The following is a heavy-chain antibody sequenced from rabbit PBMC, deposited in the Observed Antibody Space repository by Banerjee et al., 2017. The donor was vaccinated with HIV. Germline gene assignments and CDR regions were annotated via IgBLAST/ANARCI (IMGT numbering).Heavy chain of an antibody. CDR1: GFSLSSSNW. J-gene: IGHJ4*01. D-gene: IGHD4-1*01. CDR2: IYAGNSGT. CDR3: VRDPGVEYYFNL. V-gene: IGHV1S45*01. Sequence: QEQLEESGGDLVKPGASLTLTCTASGFSLSSSNWIYWVRQAPGKGLEWIGCIYAGNSGTEYASWAKGRFTISKTSSTTVTLQMTSLTAADTATYFCVRDPGVEYYFNLWGPGTLVTVS.